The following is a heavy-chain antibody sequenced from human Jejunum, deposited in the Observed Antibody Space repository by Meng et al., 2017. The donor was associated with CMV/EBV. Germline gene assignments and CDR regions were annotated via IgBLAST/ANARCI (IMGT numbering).Heavy chain of an antibody. Sequence: FSLTTSGVGVGWIRQPPGKALEWLALVYWDDDKRYNPSLKSRLTITRDTSKNQVVLIMTNMDPVDTATYYCARSGGSTWYEENNWFDPWGRGTLVTVSS. CDR1: FSLTTSGVG. CDR2: VYWDDDK. V-gene: IGHV2-5*02. D-gene: IGHD6-13*01. J-gene: IGHJ5*02. CDR3: ARSGGSTWYEENNWFDP.